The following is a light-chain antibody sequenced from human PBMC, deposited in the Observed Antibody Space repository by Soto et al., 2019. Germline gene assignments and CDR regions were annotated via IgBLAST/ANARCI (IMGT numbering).Light chain of an antibody. J-gene: IGLJ3*02. Sequence: QSVLTQPPSASGTPGQRVTISCSGSGSNIGSNYVYWYQQIPRTAPKLLISRNNQRPSGVPDRFSGSKSGTSASLAISGLRSEDEADFYCATWEDSLSGLNWVFGGGTKLTVL. CDR2: RNN. V-gene: IGLV1-47*01. CDR1: GSNIGSNY. CDR3: ATWEDSLSGLNWV.